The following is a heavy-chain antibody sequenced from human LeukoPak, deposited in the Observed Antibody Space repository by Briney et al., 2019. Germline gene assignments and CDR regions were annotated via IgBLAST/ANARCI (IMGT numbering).Heavy chain of an antibody. Sequence: GGSLRLSCAASGFTFSSYSMNWVRQAPGKGLEWVSSISSSSSYIYYADSVKGRFTISRDNAKNSLYLQMNSLRAEYTAVYYCATAPSYCGGDCYAQNWGQGTLVTVSS. CDR2: ISSSSSYI. V-gene: IGHV3-21*01. D-gene: IGHD2-21*02. J-gene: IGHJ4*02. CDR1: GFTFSSYS. CDR3: ATAPSYCGGDCYAQN.